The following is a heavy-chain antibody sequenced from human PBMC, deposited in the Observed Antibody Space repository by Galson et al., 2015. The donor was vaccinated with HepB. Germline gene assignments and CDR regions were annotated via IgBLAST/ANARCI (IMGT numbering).Heavy chain of an antibody. Sequence: PALVKPTQTLTLTCTFSGFSLSTSGMCVSWIRQPPGKALEWLARIEWDDDKYYSTSLKTRLTISKDTSKNQVVLTMTNMDPVDTATYYCARNRGSGYYFDFDYWGQGALVTVSS. D-gene: IGHD3-22*01. J-gene: IGHJ4*02. CDR2: IEWDDDK. CDR1: GFSLSTSGMC. CDR3: ARNRGSGYYFDFDY. V-gene: IGHV2-70*11.